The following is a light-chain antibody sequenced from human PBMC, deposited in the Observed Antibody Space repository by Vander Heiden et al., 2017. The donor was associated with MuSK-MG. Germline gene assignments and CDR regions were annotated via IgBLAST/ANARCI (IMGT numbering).Light chain of an antibody. V-gene: IGKV1-39*01. CDR1: QSISSY. Sequence: DIQMTQSPSSMSASLGDRVTLTGRASQSISSYLNWYQQKPGKAPKLLIYAASSLQSGVPSRFSGSGSGTDFTLTISRLQPEDFATYYCQQSDSTPLTFGRGTKVEIK. CDR3: QQSDSTPLT. J-gene: IGKJ4*01. CDR2: AAS.